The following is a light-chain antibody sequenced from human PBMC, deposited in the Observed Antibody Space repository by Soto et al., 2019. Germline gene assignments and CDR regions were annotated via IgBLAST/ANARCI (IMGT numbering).Light chain of an antibody. J-gene: IGLJ1*01. CDR1: SSDVGGYNY. CDR2: DVS. V-gene: IGLV2-14*01. CDR3: SSYTSSSTLV. Sequence: QSVLTQPASVSGSPGQSLTICCTGTSSDVGGYNYVSWYQQHPGKAPKLMIYDVSNRPSGVSNRFSGSKSGNTASLTISGLQAEDEADYYCSSYTSSSTLVFGTGTKVTVL.